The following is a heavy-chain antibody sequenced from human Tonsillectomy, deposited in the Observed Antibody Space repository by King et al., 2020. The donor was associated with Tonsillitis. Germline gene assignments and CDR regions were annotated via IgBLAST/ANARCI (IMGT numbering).Heavy chain of an antibody. CDR1: GGSISSGGYY. Sequence: QLQESGPGLVKPSQTLSLTCSVSGGSISSGGYYWSWIRQHPGKGLEWIGYIDYSGGTYYNPSLKSRVTMSVDTSKNQFSLSLTSVTAADTAVYFCASYHCSGTTCYWGYWGQGTLVTVSS. D-gene: IGHD2-2*01. CDR3: ASYHCSGTTCYWGY. V-gene: IGHV4-31*03. J-gene: IGHJ4*02. CDR2: IDYSGGT.